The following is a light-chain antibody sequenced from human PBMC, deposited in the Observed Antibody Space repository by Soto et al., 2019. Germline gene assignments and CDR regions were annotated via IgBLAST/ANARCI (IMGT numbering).Light chain of an antibody. J-gene: IGKJ4*01. CDR2: GAS. V-gene: IGKV3-20*01. CDR3: QQYGSSPLT. Sequence: EIVLTQSPGTLSLSPGERATLSCRASQSVSSSYLAWYQQKPGQAPRLLIYGASSMATGIPARFSGSGSGTDFTLTISRLEPEDFAVYYCQQYGSSPLTFGGGTKVEIK. CDR1: QSVSSSY.